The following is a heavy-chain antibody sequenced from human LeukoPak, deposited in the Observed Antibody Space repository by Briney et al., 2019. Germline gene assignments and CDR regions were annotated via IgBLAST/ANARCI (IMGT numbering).Heavy chain of an antibody. CDR3: AKDGVVVPAAMRYFDY. V-gene: IGHV3-23*01. J-gene: IGHJ4*02. Sequence: GGSLRLSCAASGFTFSSYAMSWVRQAPGKGLEWVSAISGSGGSTYYAASVKGRFTISRDNSKNTLYLQMNSRRAEDTAVYYCAKDGVVVPAAMRYFDYWGQGTLVTVSS. CDR2: ISGSGGST. D-gene: IGHD2-2*01. CDR1: GFTFSSYA.